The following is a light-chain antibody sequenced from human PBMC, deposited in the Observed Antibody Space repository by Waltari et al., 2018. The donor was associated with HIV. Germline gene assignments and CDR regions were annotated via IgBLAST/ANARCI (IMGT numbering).Light chain of an antibody. CDR2: HDN. CDR3: QAWYHSDDPIF. Sequence: SYVLTQPPSVSVAPGKTATITRGGEHIGTKSGQGYQQRPGQAPALVVYHDNNRPSGVPERFSGSNSGDTATLTISRVEAGDEADYYCQAWYHSDDPIFFGGGTQLTVL. V-gene: IGLV3-21*03. J-gene: IGLJ2*01. CDR1: HIGTKS.